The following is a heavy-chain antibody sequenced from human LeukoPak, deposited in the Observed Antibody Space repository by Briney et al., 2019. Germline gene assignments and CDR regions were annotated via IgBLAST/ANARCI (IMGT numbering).Heavy chain of an antibody. CDR2: ILYSWNT. Sequence: SETLSLTCTVSGGATSSSSDFWGWVRQPPGKGLEWIGSILYSWNTYYNPSLKSRVTISVDTSKNQFSMKLSSVTAADTAVYYCARRDYYYYYMDVWGKGTTVTVSS. V-gene: IGHV4-39*01. J-gene: IGHJ6*03. CDR3: ARRDYYYYYMDV. CDR1: GGATSSSSDF.